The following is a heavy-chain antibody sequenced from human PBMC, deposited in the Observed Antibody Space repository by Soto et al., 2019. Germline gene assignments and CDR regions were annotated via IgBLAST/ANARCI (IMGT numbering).Heavy chain of an antibody. Sequence: ASVKVSCKDSGYTFTSYGISWVRQAPGQGLEWMGWISVYNGDTKYEKKLQGRVTMTTDTSTSTAYMELRSLRSDDTAVYYCAKSSGAVAGYFFDYWGQGTLVTVSS. CDR1: GYTFTSYG. V-gene: IGHV1-18*04. CDR3: AKSSGAVAGYFFDY. CDR2: ISVYNGDT. J-gene: IGHJ4*02. D-gene: IGHD6-19*01.